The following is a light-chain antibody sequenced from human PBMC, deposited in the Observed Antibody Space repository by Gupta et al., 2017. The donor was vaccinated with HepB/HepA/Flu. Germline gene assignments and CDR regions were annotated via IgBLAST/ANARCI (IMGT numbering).Light chain of an antibody. J-gene: IGKJ1*01. CDR1: QSVSTN. CDR3: QQDINWHS. CDR2: GAS. Sequence: EIVMTQSPDTLSVSPGERATLSWRARQSVSTNLAWYQQKPGQAPRLLIYGASNRATGIPDRFSGSGDGTEFTLTSSSRQSEDFAVYYGQQDINWHSFGQGTKVDIK. V-gene: IGKV3-15*01.